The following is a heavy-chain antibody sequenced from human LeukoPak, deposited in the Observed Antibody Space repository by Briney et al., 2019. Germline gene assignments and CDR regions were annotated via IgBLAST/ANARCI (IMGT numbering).Heavy chain of an antibody. Sequence: SETLSLTCTVSGGSISNSAYYWGWIRQPPGKGLEWIGSIYYSGSTYYNPSLKSRVTISVDTSKTQFSPKLNSVTAADTAVYYCARLYYYGSGSYHYYFDYWGQGTLVTVSS. CDR1: GGSISNSAYY. CDR3: ARLYYYGSGSYHYYFDY. J-gene: IGHJ4*02. CDR2: IYYSGST. V-gene: IGHV4-39*01. D-gene: IGHD3-10*01.